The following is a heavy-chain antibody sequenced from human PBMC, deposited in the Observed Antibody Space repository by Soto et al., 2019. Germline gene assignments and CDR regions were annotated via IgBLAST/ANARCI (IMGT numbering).Heavy chain of an antibody. D-gene: IGHD3-22*01. Sequence: EVQLVESGGGLVQPGGSLRLSCAASGFTFSSYEMNWVRQAPGKGLEWVSYISSSGSTIYYADSVKGRFTISRDNAKNSLYLQMNSLRAEDTAVYYCASDYDSSGYYSEYFQHWGQGTLVTVSS. J-gene: IGHJ1*01. CDR1: GFTFSSYE. V-gene: IGHV3-48*03. CDR3: ASDYDSSGYYSEYFQH. CDR2: ISSSGSTI.